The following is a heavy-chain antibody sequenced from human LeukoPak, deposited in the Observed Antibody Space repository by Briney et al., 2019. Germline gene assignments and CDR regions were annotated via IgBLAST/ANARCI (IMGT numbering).Heavy chain of an antibody. Sequence: GGSLRLSCAASGFTFSSYAMSLVRQAPGKGLEWVSAISGSGGSTYYADSVRGRFTISRDNSKNTLYLQMNSLRAEDTAVYYCARELYYYDSSGLEFDYWGQGTLVTVSS. CDR1: GFTFSSYA. CDR3: ARELYYYDSSGLEFDY. J-gene: IGHJ4*02. D-gene: IGHD3-22*01. CDR2: ISGSGGST. V-gene: IGHV3-23*01.